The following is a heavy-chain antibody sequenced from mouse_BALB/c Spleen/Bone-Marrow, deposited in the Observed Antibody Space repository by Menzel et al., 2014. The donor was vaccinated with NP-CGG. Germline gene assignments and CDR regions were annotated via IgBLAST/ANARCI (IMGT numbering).Heavy chain of an antibody. V-gene: IGHV1-7*01. CDR3: ARSYGNYVDY. Sequence: QVQLQQSGAELAKPGAPVKMSCKASGYTFTNYWMHWVKQRPGQGLEWIGYINPSTGYTDYNQKFKDKATLTADKSSSTAYMQLSSLTSEDSAVYYCARSYGNYVDYWGQGTTLIVSS. J-gene: IGHJ2*01. CDR1: GYTFTNYW. D-gene: IGHD2-1*01. CDR2: INPSTGYT.